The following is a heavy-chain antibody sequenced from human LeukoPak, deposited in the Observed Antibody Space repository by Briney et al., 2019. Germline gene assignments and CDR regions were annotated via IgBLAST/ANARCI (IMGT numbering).Heavy chain of an antibody. CDR2: IYTRGST. V-gene: IGHV4-4*07. Sequence: SETLSLTCTVSGGSISSYYWSWIRQPAGKGLEWIGRIYTRGSTNYDPSLKSRVTMSVDTSKNQFSLKLSSVTAADTAVYYCAREVPGYSGYDSTIDYWGQGTLVTVSS. CDR1: GGSISSYY. J-gene: IGHJ4*02. D-gene: IGHD5-12*01. CDR3: AREVPGYSGYDSTIDY.